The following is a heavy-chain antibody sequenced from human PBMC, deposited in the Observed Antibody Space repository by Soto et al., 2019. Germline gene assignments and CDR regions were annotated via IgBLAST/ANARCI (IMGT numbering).Heavy chain of an antibody. CDR1: GGSFSSYY. Sequence: SETLSLTCAVYGGSFSSYYWSWIRQPPGKGLEWIGEINHSGSTNYNPSLKSRVTISVDTSKNQFSLKLSSVTAADTAVYYCARGSNIVVVPAAALGHWFDPWGQGTLVTVSS. V-gene: IGHV4-34*01. J-gene: IGHJ5*02. D-gene: IGHD2-2*01. CDR3: ARGSNIVVVPAAALGHWFDP. CDR2: INHSGST.